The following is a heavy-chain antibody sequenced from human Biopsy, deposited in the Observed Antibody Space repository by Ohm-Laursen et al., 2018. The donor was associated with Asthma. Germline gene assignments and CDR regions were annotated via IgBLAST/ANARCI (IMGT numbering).Heavy chain of an antibody. CDR2: ISSSSSTI. CDR3: ARERAGVLGSYNGMDV. CDR1: GFTFRSYA. J-gene: IGHJ6*02. D-gene: IGHD2-8*01. Sequence: SLRLSCTASGFTFRSYAMHWVRQAPGKGLEWVSYISSSSSTIYYADSVKGRFTISGDNSRNTLNLQMNSVRPDDTAVYFCARERAGVLGSYNGMDVWGPGTTVSVSS. V-gene: IGHV3-48*01.